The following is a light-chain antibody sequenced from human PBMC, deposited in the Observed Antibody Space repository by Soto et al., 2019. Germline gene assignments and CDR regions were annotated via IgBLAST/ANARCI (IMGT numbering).Light chain of an antibody. V-gene: IGKV3-15*01. Sequence: EIVMTQSPATLSVSPGERATLSCRASQRVSNNLAWYQQKPGQAPRLLIYGASTRATGIPARFSGSGSETEFTLTISSLQSEDFAVYYCQHYNNWPPWTFGQGTKVEIK. J-gene: IGKJ1*01. CDR1: QRVSNN. CDR2: GAS. CDR3: QHYNNWPPWT.